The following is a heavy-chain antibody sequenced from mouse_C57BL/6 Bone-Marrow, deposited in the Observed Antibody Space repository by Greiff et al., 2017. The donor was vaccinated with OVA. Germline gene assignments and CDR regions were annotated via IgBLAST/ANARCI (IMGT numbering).Heavy chain of an antibody. D-gene: IGHD1-1*01. CDR2: IYPRSGNT. J-gene: IGHJ4*01. CDR3: ARIGYGSSYGAMDY. V-gene: IGHV1-81*01. CDR1: GYTFTSYG. Sequence: VQLQESGAELARPGASVKLSCAASGYTFTSYGISWVKQRTGQGLEWIGEIYPRSGNTYYNEKFKGKATLTADKSSSTAYMELRSLTSEDSAVYFCARIGYGSSYGAMDYWGQGTSVTVSS.